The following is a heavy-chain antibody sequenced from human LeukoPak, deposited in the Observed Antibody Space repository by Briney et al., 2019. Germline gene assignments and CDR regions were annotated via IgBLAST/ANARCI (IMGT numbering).Heavy chain of an antibody. CDR2: INPNSGGT. Sequence: ASVTVSCKASGYTFTGYYMHWVRQAPGQGLEWMGWINPNSGGTNYVQKFQGRVTMTRDTSISTAYMELSRLRSDDTAVYYCARDGGVMATSGDFDYWGQGTLVTVSS. D-gene: IGHD5-24*01. CDR3: ARDGGVMATSGDFDY. J-gene: IGHJ4*02. CDR1: GYTFTGYY. V-gene: IGHV1-2*02.